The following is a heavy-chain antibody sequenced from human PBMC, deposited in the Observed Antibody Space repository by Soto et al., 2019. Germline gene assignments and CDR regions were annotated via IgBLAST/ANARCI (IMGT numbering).Heavy chain of an antibody. D-gene: IGHD2-21*02. Sequence: EVQLVESGGGLVKPGGSLRLSCAASGFTFSSYSMNWVRQAPGKGLEWVSPISSSSSYIYYADSVKGRFTISRDNAKNSLYLQMNSLRAEDTAVYYCARDKEATDSGPDPGDPNWFDPWGQGTLVTVSS. CDR3: ARDKEATDSGPDPGDPNWFDP. CDR2: ISSSSSYI. CDR1: GFTFSSYS. V-gene: IGHV3-21*01. J-gene: IGHJ5*02.